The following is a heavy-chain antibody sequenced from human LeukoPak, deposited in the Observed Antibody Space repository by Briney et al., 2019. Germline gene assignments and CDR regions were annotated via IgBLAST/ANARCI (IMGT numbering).Heavy chain of an antibody. CDR3: ARDFHNYDILTGYYNRGYYFDY. V-gene: IGHV1-69*05. CDR1: GGTFSSYA. D-gene: IGHD3-9*01. J-gene: IGHJ4*02. CDR2: IIPIFGTA. Sequence: ASVKVSCKASGGTFSSYAISWVRQAPGQGLEWMGGIIPIFGTANYAQKFQGRVTITTDESTSTAYMELSSLRSEDTAEYYCARDFHNYDILTGYYNRGYYFDYWGQGTLVTVSS.